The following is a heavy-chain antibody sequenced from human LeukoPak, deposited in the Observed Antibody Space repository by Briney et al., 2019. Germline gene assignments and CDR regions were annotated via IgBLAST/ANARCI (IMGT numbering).Heavy chain of an antibody. J-gene: IGHJ6*02. CDR1: GFTFSNYA. CDR2: ISYDGSKK. CDR3: ARDLPRYQLPYLRYYYYGMDV. Sequence: GGSLRLSCAASGFTFSNYAMHWVRQAPGKGLEWVAVISYDGSKKYYADSVKGRFTISRDNSKNTLYLQMNSLGAEDTAVYYCARDLPRYQLPYLRYYYYGMDVWGQGTTVTVSS. D-gene: IGHD2-2*01. V-gene: IGHV3-30-3*01.